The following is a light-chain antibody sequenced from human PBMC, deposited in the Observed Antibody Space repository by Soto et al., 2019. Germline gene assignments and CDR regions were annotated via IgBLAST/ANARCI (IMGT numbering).Light chain of an antibody. J-gene: IGKJ5*01. CDR3: QERINWTSIT. V-gene: IGKV3-11*01. Sequence: IVLTQSPAGLSLSPGERATLSCRASQSAGRYLAWYQWKPGQAPRLLIYNALYRATGIPDRYSGSGSETDFSLTISSLETEDFEIYYCQERINWTSITFGQGTRLEIK. CDR1: QSAGRY. CDR2: NAL.